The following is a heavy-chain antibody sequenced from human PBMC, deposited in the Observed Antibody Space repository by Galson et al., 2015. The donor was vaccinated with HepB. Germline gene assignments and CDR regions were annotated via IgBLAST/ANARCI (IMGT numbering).Heavy chain of an antibody. D-gene: IGHD3-16*01. J-gene: IGHJ4*02. V-gene: IGHV3-21*01. Sequence: SLRLSCAVSGFIFSNYNMNWVRQAPGKGLEWISSITSGGSYRDYADSVKGRFTVSRDDANNSTFLQMNGPSAEDTAVYYCARLGPYNYDTRAYSHTFDFWGPGTVVTVPS. CDR1: GFIFSNYN. CDR2: ITSGGSYR. CDR3: ARLGPYNYDTRAYSHTFDF.